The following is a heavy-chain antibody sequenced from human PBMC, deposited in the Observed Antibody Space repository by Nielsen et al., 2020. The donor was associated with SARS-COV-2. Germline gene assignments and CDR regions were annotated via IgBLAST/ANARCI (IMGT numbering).Heavy chain of an antibody. V-gene: IGHV3-74*01. J-gene: IGHJ4*02. CDR2: INSDGKRT. D-gene: IGHD3-22*01. Sequence: GGSLRLSCAASGFTFSRYGMNWVRQVPGKGLAWVSHINSDGKRTTYADSVKGRFTISRDNAKNTLYLQMNSLEVEDTAVYYCVRVWDDGYYYDTGPFDYWGQGTPVSVSS. CDR1: GFTFSRYG. CDR3: VRVWDDGYYYDTGPFDY.